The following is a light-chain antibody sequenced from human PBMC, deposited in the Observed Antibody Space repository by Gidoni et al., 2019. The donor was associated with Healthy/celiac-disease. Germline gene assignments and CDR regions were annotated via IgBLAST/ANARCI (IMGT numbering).Light chain of an antibody. CDR2: WAS. V-gene: IGKV4-1*01. Sequence: DIVMTQSLDSLAASLGERATINCKSSQSVLYSSNNKNYLAWYQQKPGQPPKLLIYWASTRESGVPDRFSGSGSGTDFTLTISSLQAEDVAVYYCQQYYSTPYTFGQGTKLEIK. J-gene: IGKJ2*01. CDR1: QSVLYSSNNKNY. CDR3: QQYYSTPYT.